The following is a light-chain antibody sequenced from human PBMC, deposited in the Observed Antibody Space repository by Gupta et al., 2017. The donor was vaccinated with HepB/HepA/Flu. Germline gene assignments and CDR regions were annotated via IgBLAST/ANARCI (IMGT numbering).Light chain of an antibody. CDR2: WAS. J-gene: IGKJ4*01. CDR3: QQYYSTPLT. Sequence: DIVMTQSPDSLAVSLGERATINCKSSQSILYRSNNNNYLAWYQQKPGQPPKLHIYWASTRESGVPGRFSGGGSGTDFTLTISSLQAEDVAVYYCQQYYSTPLTFGGGTKVEIK. V-gene: IGKV4-1*01. CDR1: QSILYRSNNNNY.